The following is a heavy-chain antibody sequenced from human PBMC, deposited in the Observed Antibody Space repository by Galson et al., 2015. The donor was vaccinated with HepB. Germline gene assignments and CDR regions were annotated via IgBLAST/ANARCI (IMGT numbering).Heavy chain of an antibody. V-gene: IGHV1-69*13. D-gene: IGHD3-9*01. CDR2: IIPIFGTA. CDR1: GGTFSSYA. CDR3: ARARDILTYEFDY. J-gene: IGHJ4*02. Sequence: SVKVSCKASGGTFSSYAISWVRQAPGQGLEWMGGIIPIFGTANYAQKFQGRVTITADESTSTAYMELSSLRSEDTAVYYCARARDILTYEFDYWGQGTLVTVSS.